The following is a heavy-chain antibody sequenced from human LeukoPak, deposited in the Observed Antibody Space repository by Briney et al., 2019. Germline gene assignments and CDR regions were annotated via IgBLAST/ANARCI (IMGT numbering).Heavy chain of an antibody. D-gene: IGHD4/OR15-4a*01. CDR3: VSFYYSAFFDY. V-gene: IGHV3-11*03. Sequence: GGSLRLSCAASGFTFSDYYMTWIHQAPGKGLEWVSYISGTNSYTNYADSVKDRFTISRDNAKNSLYLQMNSLRDEDTAVYYCVSFYYSAFFDYWGQGTLVTVSS. J-gene: IGHJ4*02. CDR1: GFTFSDYY. CDR2: ISGTNSYT.